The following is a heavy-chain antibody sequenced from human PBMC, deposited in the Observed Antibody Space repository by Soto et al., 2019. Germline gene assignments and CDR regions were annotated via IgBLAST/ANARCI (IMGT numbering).Heavy chain of an antibody. J-gene: IGHJ4*02. D-gene: IGHD3-16*01. V-gene: IGHV4-59*01. CDR3: ARVGYSYTEYYFDY. CDR2: IYYSGST. CDR1: GGSISSYY. Sequence: QVQLQESGPGLVKPSETLSLTCTVSGGSISSYYWSWIRQPPGKGLEWIGYIYYSGSTNYNPSLKSQVTISVDTSKNQFSLKLSSVTAADTAVYYCARVGYSYTEYYFDYWGQGTLVTVSS.